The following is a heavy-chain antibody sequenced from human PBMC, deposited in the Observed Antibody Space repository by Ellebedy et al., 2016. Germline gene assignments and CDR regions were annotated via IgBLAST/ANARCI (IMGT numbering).Heavy chain of an antibody. D-gene: IGHD5-24*01. Sequence: GESLKISXAASGFTFSDYYMSWVRQAPGKGLEWVSAISGSGGSTYYADSVKGRFTISRDNSKNTLYLQMNSLRAEDTAVYYCARDRSESRDGYNFYYYYGMDVWGQGTTVTVSS. V-gene: IGHV3-23*01. CDR1: GFTFSDYY. CDR2: ISGSGGST. CDR3: ARDRSESRDGYNFYYYYGMDV. J-gene: IGHJ6*02.